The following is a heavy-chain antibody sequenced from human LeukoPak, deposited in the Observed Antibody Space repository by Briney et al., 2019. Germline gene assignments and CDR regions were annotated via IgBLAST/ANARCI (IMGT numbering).Heavy chain of an antibody. CDR2: ISYSGGT. D-gene: IGHD1-26*01. Sequence: SETLSLTCTVSGGSISNYYWNWIRQPPGKGLEWVGYISYSGGTNYNPSLKSRVTISIDTSKNQFSLNLSSVTAADTAVYYCARRVIMSGTCVPDTWLGPWGQGTLVTVSS. J-gene: IGHJ5*02. CDR3: ARRVIMSGTCVPDTWLGP. CDR1: GGSISNYY. V-gene: IGHV4-59*08.